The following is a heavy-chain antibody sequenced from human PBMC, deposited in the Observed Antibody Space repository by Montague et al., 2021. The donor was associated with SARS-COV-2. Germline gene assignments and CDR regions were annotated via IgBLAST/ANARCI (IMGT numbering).Heavy chain of an antibody. CDR1: GDSVASNSAA. V-gene: IGHV6-1*01. CDR3: AREGEWELQGPRHSSFYFAMDV. J-gene: IGHJ6*02. D-gene: IGHD1-26*01. CDR2: TYYRSKWYS. Sequence: CAISGDSVASNSAAWIWIRQSPSRGLEWLARTYYRSKWYSEYAVXVKSRINIIPDTSKNHLSLQVNSVTPEDTAVYYCAREGEWELQGPRHSSFYFAMDVWGQGTSVTVSS.